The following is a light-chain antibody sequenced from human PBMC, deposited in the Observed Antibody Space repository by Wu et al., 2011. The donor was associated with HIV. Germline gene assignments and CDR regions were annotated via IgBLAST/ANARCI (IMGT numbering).Light chain of an antibody. Sequence: RASQRMSSSYIAWYQQKPGQAPRLLIYGASTRAADIPDRFSGSGSGTDFSLTISRLEPEDSAVYYCQQYATSPHTFGQGTKLEIK. CDR3: QQYATSPHT. CDR2: GAS. CDR1: QRMSSSY. V-gene: IGKV3-20*01. J-gene: IGKJ2*01.